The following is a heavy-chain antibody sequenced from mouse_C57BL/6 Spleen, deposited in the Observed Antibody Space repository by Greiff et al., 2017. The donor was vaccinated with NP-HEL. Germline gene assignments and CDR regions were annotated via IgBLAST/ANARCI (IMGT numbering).Heavy chain of an antibody. CDR1: GFTFSSYA. J-gene: IGHJ4*01. CDR3: TSVYYGYDGAMDY. CDR2: ISSGGDYI. V-gene: IGHV5-9-1*02. Sequence: EVQVVESGEGLVKPGGSLKLSCAASGFTFSSYAMSWVRQTPEKRLEWVAYISSGGDYIYYADTVKGRFTISRDNARNTLYLQMSSLKSEDTAMYYCTSVYYGYDGAMDYWGQGTSVTVSS. D-gene: IGHD2-2*01.